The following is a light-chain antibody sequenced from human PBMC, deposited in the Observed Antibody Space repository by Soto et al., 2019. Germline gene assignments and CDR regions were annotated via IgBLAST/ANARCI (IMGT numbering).Light chain of an antibody. Sequence: QSALTQPPSVSGCPGQSVTISCTGTSSDVGGYDYVSWYQQRPGKAPNLLIYDVTKRPSGVPDRFSGSKSGNTASLTISGLQAEDEADFYCCSYGGSFPYVFGTGTKVTV. CDR1: SSDVGGYDY. CDR3: CSYGGSFPYV. CDR2: DVT. J-gene: IGLJ1*01. V-gene: IGLV2-11*01.